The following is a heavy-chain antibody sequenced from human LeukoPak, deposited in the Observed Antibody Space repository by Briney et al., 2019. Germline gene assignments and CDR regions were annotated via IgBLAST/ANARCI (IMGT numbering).Heavy chain of an antibody. CDR2: ISSSSSYI. CDR1: GFTFSSYS. D-gene: IGHD6-19*01. V-gene: IGHV3-21*01. J-gene: IGHJ4*02. Sequence: GGSLRLSCAASGFTFSSYSMNWVRRAPGKGLEWVSSISSSSSYIYYADSVKGRFTISRDNAKNSLYLQMNSLRAEDTAVYYCARDLGWGAVAGTGYFDYWGQGTLVTVSS. CDR3: ARDLGWGAVAGTGYFDY.